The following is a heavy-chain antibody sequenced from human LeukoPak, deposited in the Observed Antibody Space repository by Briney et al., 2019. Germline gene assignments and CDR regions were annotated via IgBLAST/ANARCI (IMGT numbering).Heavy chain of an antibody. J-gene: IGHJ4*02. CDR3: ASSVYCGGGSCYSSFDY. Sequence: ASVKVSCKASGYTFTSYDINWVRQAPGQGLEWMGWMNPNSGNTAYAQKFQGRVTMTRNTSISTAYMELSSLRSEDTAVYYCASSVYCGGGSCYSSFDYWGQGTLVTVSS. D-gene: IGHD2-15*01. CDR1: GYTFTSYD. CDR2: MNPNSGNT. V-gene: IGHV1-8*01.